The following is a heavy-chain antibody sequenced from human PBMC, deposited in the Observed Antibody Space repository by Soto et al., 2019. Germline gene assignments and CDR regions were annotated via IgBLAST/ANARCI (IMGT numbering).Heavy chain of an antibody. D-gene: IGHD5-12*01. CDR3: AIVEMATIRNFDY. CDR2: IIPIFGTA. J-gene: IGHJ4*02. Sequence: SVKVSCKASGGTFSSYAISWVRQAPGQGLEWMGGIIPIFGTANYAQKFQGRVTITADESTSTAYMELSSLRSEDTAVYYCAIVEMATIRNFDYWGQGTLVTVSS. CDR1: GGTFSSYA. V-gene: IGHV1-69*13.